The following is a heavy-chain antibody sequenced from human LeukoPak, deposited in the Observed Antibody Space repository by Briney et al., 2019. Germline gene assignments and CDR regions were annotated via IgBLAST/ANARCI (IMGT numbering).Heavy chain of an antibody. CDR1: GGTITSYY. D-gene: IGHD3-10*01. V-gene: IGHV4-4*07. J-gene: IGHJ5*02. CDR2: IYFSGST. CDR3: ARDSGTTGEVKFDP. Sequence: SETLSLTCTVSGGTITSYYWSWIRQPAGKGLEWIGRIYFSGSTDYNPSLKSRVTMSVDSSKTQFSLKLSSVTAADTAIYYCARDSGTTGEVKFDPWGQGTLVTVSS.